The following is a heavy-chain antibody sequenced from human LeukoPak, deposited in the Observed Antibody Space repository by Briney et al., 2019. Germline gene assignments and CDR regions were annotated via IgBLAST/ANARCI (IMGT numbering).Heavy chain of an antibody. CDR3: ARGLGATSY. D-gene: IGHD1-26*01. J-gene: IGHJ4*02. CDR1: GGSFSGYY. V-gene: IGHV4-34*01. Sequence: SETLSLTCAVYGGSFSGYYWSWIRQPPGKGLEWIGEINHSGSTNYNPSLKSRVTISVDTSKNRFSLKLSSVTAADTAVYYCARGLGATSYWGQGTLVTVSS. CDR2: INHSGST.